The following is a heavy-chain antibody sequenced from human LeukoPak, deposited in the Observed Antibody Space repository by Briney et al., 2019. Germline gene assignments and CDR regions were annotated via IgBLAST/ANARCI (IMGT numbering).Heavy chain of an antibody. V-gene: IGHV3-11*05. D-gene: IGHD3-22*01. CDR2: ISSSSSHT. J-gene: IGHJ4*02. Sequence: GGSLRLSCATSGFTFNDYYMSWIRLAPGKGLEWLSFISSSSSHTKYADSVKGRFTISRDNAKNSLFLQMNSLRAEDTAVYYCARAYDRYDSSGFYVYWGQGTLVTVSS. CDR1: GFTFNDYY. CDR3: ARAYDRYDSSGFYVY.